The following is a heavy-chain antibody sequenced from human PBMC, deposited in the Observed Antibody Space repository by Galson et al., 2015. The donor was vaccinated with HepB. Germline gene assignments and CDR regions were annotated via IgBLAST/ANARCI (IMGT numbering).Heavy chain of an antibody. J-gene: IGHJ4*02. CDR2: ISAYNGNT. D-gene: IGHD6-13*01. V-gene: IGHV1-18*01. Sequence: SVKVSCKASGYTFTSYGISWVRQAPGQGLEWMGWISAYNGNTNYAQKLQGRVTMTTDTSTSTAYMELRSLRSDDTAVYYCARGVRIAAAGTGPLFDYWGQGTLVTVSS. CDR1: GYTFTSYG. CDR3: ARGVRIAAAGTGPLFDY.